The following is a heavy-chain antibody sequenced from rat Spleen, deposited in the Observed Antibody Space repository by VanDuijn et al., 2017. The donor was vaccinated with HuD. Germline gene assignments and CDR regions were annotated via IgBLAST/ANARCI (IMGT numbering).Heavy chain of an antibody. D-gene: IGHD1-11*01. V-gene: IGHV2-6*01. J-gene: IGHJ2*01. CDR2: ISTGGNT. CDR1: GLSLTSYN. Sequence: QVQLKESGPGLVQPSQTLSLTCTVSGLSLTSYNVHWVRQPPGKGLEWIAAISTGGNTYYNSGLKSRLSISRDTSKSQVFLKMNSLQTEDTAIYYCTSLRNWGQGVMVTVSS. CDR3: TSLRN.